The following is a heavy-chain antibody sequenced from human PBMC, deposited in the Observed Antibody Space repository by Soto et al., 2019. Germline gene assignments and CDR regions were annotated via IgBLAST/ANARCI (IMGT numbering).Heavy chain of an antibody. J-gene: IGHJ3*02. D-gene: IGHD4-17*01. CDR2: IYYSGST. CDR1: GGSISSYY. Sequence: SETLSLTCTVSGGSISSYYWSWIRQPPGKGLGWIGYIYYSGSTNYNPPLKSRVTISVDTSKNQFSLKLSSVTAADTAVYYCARQDYGHAFDIWGQGTMVTVS. CDR3: ARQDYGHAFDI. V-gene: IGHV4-59*08.